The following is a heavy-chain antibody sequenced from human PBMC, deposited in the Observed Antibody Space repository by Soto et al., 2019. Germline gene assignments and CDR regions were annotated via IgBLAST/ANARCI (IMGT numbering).Heavy chain of an antibody. D-gene: IGHD4-17*01. V-gene: IGHV3-30-3*01. CDR2: ISYDGSKK. CDR1: RFTFSNYA. CDR3: ARPTTTDYYFEY. J-gene: IGHJ4*02. Sequence: QVQLVESGGGVVQPGRSLRLSCAASRFTFSNYAMHWVRQAPGKGLEWVAVISYDGSKKYYADSVNGRFTISRDNSKNTLYLQMNSLTAEDTAVYYCARPTTTDYYFEYWGQGTLVTVSS.